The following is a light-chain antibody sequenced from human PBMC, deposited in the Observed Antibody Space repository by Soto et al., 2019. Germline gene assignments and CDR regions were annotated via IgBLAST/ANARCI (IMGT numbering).Light chain of an antibody. V-gene: IGLV2-14*01. CDR2: EVS. Sequence: QSALTQPASVSGSPGQSITISCTGTSSDVGGYNYVSWYQQHPGKVPKVMIYEVSNRPSGVSNRFSGSKSGNTASLTISGLQVEDEADYYCSSFTSSGTRVFGTGTKVTVL. CDR1: SSDVGGYNY. CDR3: SSFTSSGTRV. J-gene: IGLJ1*01.